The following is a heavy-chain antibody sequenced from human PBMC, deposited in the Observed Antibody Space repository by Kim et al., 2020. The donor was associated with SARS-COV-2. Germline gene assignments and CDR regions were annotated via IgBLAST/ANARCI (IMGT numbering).Heavy chain of an antibody. Sequence: GGSLRLSCAASGFTFSSYAMSWVRQAPGKGLEWVSAISGSGGSTYYADSVKGRFTISRDNSKNTLYLQMNSLRAEDTAVYYCAKARQREIVVVITTAYYYGVEVWGQGTTVTVSS. V-gene: IGHV3-23*01. D-gene: IGHD3-22*01. CDR3: AKARQREIVVVITTAYYYGVEV. CDR2: ISGSGGST. CDR1: GFTFSSYA. J-gene: IGHJ6*02.